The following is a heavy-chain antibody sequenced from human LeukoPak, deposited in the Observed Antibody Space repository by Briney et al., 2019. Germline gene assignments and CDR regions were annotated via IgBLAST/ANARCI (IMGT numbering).Heavy chain of an antibody. D-gene: IGHD3-16*02. J-gene: IGHJ4*02. CDR1: GGSFSGYY. Sequence: SETLSLTCAVYGGSFSGYYWSWIRQPPGKGLEWIGEINHSGSTNYNSSLKSRVTISVDTSKNQFSLKLSSVTAADTAVYYCARLPYVWGSYRSDYWGQGTLVTVSS. V-gene: IGHV4-34*01. CDR3: ARLPYVWGSYRSDY. CDR2: INHSGST.